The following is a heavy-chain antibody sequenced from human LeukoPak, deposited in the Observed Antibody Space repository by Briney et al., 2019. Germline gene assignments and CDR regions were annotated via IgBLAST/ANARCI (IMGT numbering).Heavy chain of an antibody. CDR3: AREGTVRYFDWYPSDY. V-gene: IGHV1-18*01. CDR2: ISAYNGNT. D-gene: IGHD3-9*01. J-gene: IGHJ4*02. Sequence: ASVKVSCKASGYTFTSYGISWVRQAPGQGLERMGWISAYNGNTNYAQKLQGRVTMNTDTSTSTAYMELRSLRSDDTAVYYCAREGTVRYFDWYPSDYWGQGTLVTVSS. CDR1: GYTFTSYG.